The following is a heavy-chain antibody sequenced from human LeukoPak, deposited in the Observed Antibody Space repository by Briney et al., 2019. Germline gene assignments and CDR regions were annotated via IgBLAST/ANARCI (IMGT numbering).Heavy chain of an antibody. CDR3: AKLTTVVTPRAFDI. CDR1: GXIFTSYC. CDR2: IFPGDSDT. D-gene: IGHD4-23*01. V-gene: IGHV5-51*01. J-gene: IGHJ3*02. Sequence: GESLKISCQGSGXIFTSYCIAWVRQMPGKGLEWMWIIFPGDSDTRYSPSFQGHVTISADKSINTAYLQWSSLKASDTAMYYCAKLTTVVTPRAFDIWGLGTLVTVSS.